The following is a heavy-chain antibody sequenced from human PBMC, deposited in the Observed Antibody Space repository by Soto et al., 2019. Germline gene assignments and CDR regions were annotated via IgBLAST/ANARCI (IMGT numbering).Heavy chain of an antibody. D-gene: IGHD6-19*01. J-gene: IGHJ5*02. CDR1: FTGSA. CDR2: IIPIFGTA. V-gene: IGHV1-69*06. Sequence: FTGSAKNRVRQDPGQGLEWRGGIIPIFGTANYAQKFQGRVTITADKSTSTAYMERSSLRSEDTAVYYCARVYVVAGIVVPGPGYDPWGQG. CDR3: ARVYVVAGIVVPGPGYDP.